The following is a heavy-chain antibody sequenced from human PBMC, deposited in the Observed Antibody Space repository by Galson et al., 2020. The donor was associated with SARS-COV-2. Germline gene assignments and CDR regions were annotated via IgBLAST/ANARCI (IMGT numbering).Heavy chain of an antibody. V-gene: IGHV4-38-2*01. CDR3: ARQGSSGASWFGP. D-gene: IGHD6-19*01. Sequence: SETLSLTCAVSGYSISSGYYWGWIRQPPGKGLEWIGSIYNSGSTYYNPSLKSRVTISVDTSKNQFSLKLSSVTAADTAVYYCARQGSSGASWFGPWGQGTLVTVSS. J-gene: IGHJ5*02. CDR1: GYSISSGYY. CDR2: IYNSGST.